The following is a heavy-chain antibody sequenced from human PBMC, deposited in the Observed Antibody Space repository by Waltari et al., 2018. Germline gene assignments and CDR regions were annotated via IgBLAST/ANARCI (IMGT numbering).Heavy chain of an antibody. CDR3: ARADPIAAADY. J-gene: IGHJ4*02. V-gene: IGHV4-61*09. D-gene: IGHD6-13*01. CDR2: IYTSGGT. CDR1: GGSISSGSYY. Sequence: QVQLQESGPGLVKPSQTLSLTCTVSGGSISSGSYYWSWIRQPAGKGLEWIGYIYTSGGTNANPSLKSRVTISVDTSKNQFSLKLSSVTAADTAVYYCARADPIAAADYWGQGTLVTVSS.